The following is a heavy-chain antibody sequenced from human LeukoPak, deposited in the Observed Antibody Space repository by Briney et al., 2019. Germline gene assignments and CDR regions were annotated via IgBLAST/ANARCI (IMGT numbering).Heavy chain of an antibody. Sequence: GGSLRLSCAASGFTFSSYSMNWVRQAPGKGLEWVSSISSSSSYIYYADSVKGRFTISRDNAKNSLYLQMNSLRAEDTAVYYCARDRDYDSSGYGKPVFDYWGQGTLVTVSS. J-gene: IGHJ4*02. CDR2: ISSSSSYI. CDR3: ARDRDYDSSGYGKPVFDY. V-gene: IGHV3-21*01. D-gene: IGHD3-22*01. CDR1: GFTFSSYS.